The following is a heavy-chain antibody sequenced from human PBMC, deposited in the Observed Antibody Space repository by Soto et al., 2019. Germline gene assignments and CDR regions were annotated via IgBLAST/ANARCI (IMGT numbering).Heavy chain of an antibody. Sequence: QLQLQESGPGLVKPSETLSLICTVSGGSVNNENHYWVWIRQPPGKGLEWISSIISTGRTYYYPSLKSRVALSVDTYNNHFSLILSSVTVADPAMYYCARHVGNYGDGAFEFWGPGNLLTVSS. J-gene: IGHJ4*01. CDR1: GGSVNNENHY. D-gene: IGHD3-10*01. CDR3: ARHVGNYGDGAFEF. V-gene: IGHV4-39*01. CDR2: IISTGRT.